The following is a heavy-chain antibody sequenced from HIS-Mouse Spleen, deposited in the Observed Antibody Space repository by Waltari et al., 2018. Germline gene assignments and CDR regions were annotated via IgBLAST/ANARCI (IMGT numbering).Heavy chain of an antibody. D-gene: IGHD6-13*01. CDR3: AREIPYSSSWYDWYFDL. Sequence: QLQLQESGPGLVKPSETLSLTCTVSGGSISSSSYYWGWIRQPPGKGLEWIGSTYYSGRTYYTPSLKSRVTISVDTSKSQFSLKLSSVTAADTAVYYCAREIPYSSSWYDWYFDLWGRGTLVTVSS. V-gene: IGHV4-39*07. CDR1: GGSISSSSYY. J-gene: IGHJ2*01. CDR2: TYYSGRT.